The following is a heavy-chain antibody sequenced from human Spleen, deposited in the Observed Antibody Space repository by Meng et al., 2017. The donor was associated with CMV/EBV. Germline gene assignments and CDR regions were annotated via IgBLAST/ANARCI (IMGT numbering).Heavy chain of an antibody. D-gene: IGHD4-11*01. CDR1: GFTVNYFY. Sequence: GESLKISCTASGFTVNYFYMSWVRQAPGKGLEWVSVIYSGGSTYYAESVKGRFTISRDNSKNTLYLQMNSLRAEDTAVYYCAKAGTVTTYPFDYWGPGTLVTVSS. V-gene: IGHV3-53*01. CDR2: IYSGGST. CDR3: AKAGTVTTYPFDY. J-gene: IGHJ4*02.